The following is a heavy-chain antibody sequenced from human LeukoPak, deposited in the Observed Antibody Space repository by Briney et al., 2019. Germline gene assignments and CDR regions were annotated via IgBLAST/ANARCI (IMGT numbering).Heavy chain of an antibody. V-gene: IGHV4-4*02. CDR2: IYHSGST. CDR3: ARAGQGYCTSASCYLSLDY. J-gene: IGHJ4*02. CDR1: IGSISSSKW. D-gene: IGHD2-2*01. Sequence: SETLSLTCSVSIGSISSSKWWSWVRQSPVKGLEWIGEIYHSGSTNYNPSLKSRVAISVDKSKNQFSLNLNSVTAADTAVYYCARAGQGYCTSASCYLSLDYWGQGTLVTVSS.